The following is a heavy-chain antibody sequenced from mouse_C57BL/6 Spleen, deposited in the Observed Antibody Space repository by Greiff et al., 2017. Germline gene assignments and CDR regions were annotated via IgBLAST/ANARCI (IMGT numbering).Heavy chain of an antibody. CDR1: GYTFTDYY. CDR3: ALSESSHFDY. CDR2: INPNNGGT. Sequence: EVQLQQSGPELVKPGASVKISCKASGYTFTDYYMNWVKQSHGKSLEWIGDINPNNGGTSYNQKFKGKATLTVDKSSSTAYMELRSLTSEDSAVYYCALSESSHFDYWGQGTTLTVSS. V-gene: IGHV1-26*01. D-gene: IGHD1-1*01. J-gene: IGHJ2*01.